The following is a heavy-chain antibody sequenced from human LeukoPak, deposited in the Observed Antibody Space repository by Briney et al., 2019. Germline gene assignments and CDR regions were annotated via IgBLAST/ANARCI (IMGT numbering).Heavy chain of an antibody. J-gene: IGHJ4*02. CDR3: ARHHCTNGVCYFFDY. Sequence: SETLSLTCTVSGGSISSYYWSWIRQLPGKGLEWIGYIYTSGSTNYNPSLKSRVTISVDTSKNQFSLKLSSVTAADTAVYYCARHHCTNGVCYFFDYWGQGTLVTVSS. CDR2: IYTSGST. V-gene: IGHV4-4*09. CDR1: GGSISSYY. D-gene: IGHD2-8*01.